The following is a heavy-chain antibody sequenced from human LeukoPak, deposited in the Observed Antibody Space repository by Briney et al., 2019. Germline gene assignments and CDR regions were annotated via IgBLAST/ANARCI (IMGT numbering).Heavy chain of an antibody. CDR3: ATGLTTLPAAFSGVEDY. CDR2: FDPEDGET. CDR1: GYTVSELS. J-gene: IGHJ4*02. Sequence: ASVKVSCKVSGYTVSELSMHWVRQTPGKGLEWMGGFDPEDGETVYAQKFQGRFTMTEDTSTDTAYMELSSLKSEDTAVYYCATGLTTLPAAFSGVEDYWGQGTLVTVSS. D-gene: IGHD2-2*01. V-gene: IGHV1-24*01.